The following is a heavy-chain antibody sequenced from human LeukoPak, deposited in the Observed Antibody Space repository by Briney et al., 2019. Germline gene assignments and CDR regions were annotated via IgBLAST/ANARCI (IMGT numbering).Heavy chain of an antibody. Sequence: GGSLRLSCAASGFTFSSYDMHWVRQVTGKGLEWVSGIGKSGHTYYAGSVKGRFTISRENAKNSLYLQMNDLRAGDTAVYYCASGTEGWNYWGQGTLVTVSS. J-gene: IGHJ4*02. CDR2: IGKSGHT. D-gene: IGHD1-26*01. CDR1: GFTFSSYD. CDR3: ASGTEGWNY. V-gene: IGHV3-13*01.